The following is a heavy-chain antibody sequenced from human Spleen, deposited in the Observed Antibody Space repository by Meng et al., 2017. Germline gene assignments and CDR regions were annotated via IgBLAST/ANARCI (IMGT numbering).Heavy chain of an antibody. V-gene: IGHV1-2*06. CDR2: INPKSGDT. CDR1: GYNFPDYY. D-gene: IGHD6-25*01. J-gene: IGHJ4*02. CDR3: ARDEDVSAAGKLFGDY. Sequence: QAPLVQSGAEVKEPGASVKVSCKPSGYNFPDYYIHWVRRAPGQGLEWMGRINPKSGDTHYAQKFQARVTMTGDTSISTAYMELSGLRSDDTAMYYCARDEDVSAAGKLFGDYWGQGTLVTVSS.